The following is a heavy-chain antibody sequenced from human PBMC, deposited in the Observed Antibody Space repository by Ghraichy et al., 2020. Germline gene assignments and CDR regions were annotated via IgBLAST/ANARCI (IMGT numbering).Heavy chain of an antibody. CDR3: ARREGDEFHPNWFDS. CDR1: GYSFTSYW. V-gene: IGHV5-51*01. D-gene: IGHD1-26*01. CDR2: IYPGDSDT. J-gene: IGHJ5*01. Sequence: GESLNISCKGSGYSFTSYWIGWVRQMPGKGLEWMGIIYPGDSDTRYSPSFQGQVTISADKSISTAYLQWRRLKASDTAMYYCARREGDEFHPNWFDSWGQGTLVTVSS.